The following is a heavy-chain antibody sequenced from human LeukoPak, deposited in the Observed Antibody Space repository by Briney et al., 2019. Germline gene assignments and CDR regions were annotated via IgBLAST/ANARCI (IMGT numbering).Heavy chain of an antibody. Sequence: GGSLGLSCVASGFTFSTYNMNWVRQAPGKGLEWISYISSTSNSIYNSDSVKGRFTISRDNAKDSLYLQMNSLTAEDTAVYYCARVRSVTSRVFDYWGQGTLVTVSS. CDR3: ARVRSVTSRVFDY. J-gene: IGHJ4*02. CDR1: GFTFSTYN. CDR2: ISSTSNSI. V-gene: IGHV3-48*01. D-gene: IGHD2-21*02.